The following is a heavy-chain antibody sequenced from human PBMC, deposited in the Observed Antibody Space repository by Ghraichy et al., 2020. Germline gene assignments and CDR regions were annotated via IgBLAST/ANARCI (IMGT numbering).Heavy chain of an antibody. D-gene: IGHD2-15*01. J-gene: IGHJ4*02. CDR3: ARFAYCSGGSCYRSAFDY. CDR2: INHSGST. CDR1: GGSFSGYY. V-gene: IGHV4-34*01. Sequence: SETLSLTCAVYGGSFSGYYWSWIRQPPGKGLEWIGEINHSGSTNYNPSLKSRVTISVDTSKNQFSLKLSSVTAADTAVYYCARFAYCSGGSCYRSAFDYWGQGTLVTVSS.